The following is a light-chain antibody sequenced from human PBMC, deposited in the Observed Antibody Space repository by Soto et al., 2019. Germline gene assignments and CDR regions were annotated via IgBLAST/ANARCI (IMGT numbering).Light chain of an antibody. J-gene: IGKJ2*01. CDR2: AAS. CDR3: QQSYSTPQNT. Sequence: DIQMTQSPSSLSASVRDRVTITCRASQSISSYLNWYQQKPGKAPKLLIYAASSLQGGVPSRFSGSGSGTDFTLTISSLQPEDFATYYCQQSYSTPQNTFGQGTKLEIK. CDR1: QSISSY. V-gene: IGKV1-39*01.